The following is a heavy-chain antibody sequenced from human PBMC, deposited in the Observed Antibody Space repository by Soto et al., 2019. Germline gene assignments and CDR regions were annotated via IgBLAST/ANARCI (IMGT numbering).Heavy chain of an antibody. D-gene: IGHD5-18*01. V-gene: IGHV1-3*01. CDR1: GYTFTSYA. CDR2: INAGNGNT. Sequence: QVQLVQSGAEVKKPGASVKVSCKASGYTFTSYAMHWVRQAPGQRLEWMGWINAGNGNTKYSQKFQGRATITRDTSASTAYMELSSLRSEDTAVYYCERDPGYSYADYWGQGTLVTVSS. CDR3: ERDPGYSYADY. J-gene: IGHJ4*02.